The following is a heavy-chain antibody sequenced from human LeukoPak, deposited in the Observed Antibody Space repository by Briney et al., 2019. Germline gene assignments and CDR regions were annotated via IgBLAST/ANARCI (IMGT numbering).Heavy chain of an antibody. D-gene: IGHD3-16*01. Sequence: GGSLRLSCAASGFTFSRFWMNWVRQAPGRGLEWVANMDQSGGRNNDVDSVKGRFTISRDNAKNSLFLEMSSLRADDTAVYFCARDVEGGTFDIWGQGTTVTVSS. J-gene: IGHJ3*02. CDR3: ARDVEGGTFDI. CDR2: MDQSGGRN. V-gene: IGHV3-7*05. CDR1: GFTFSRFW.